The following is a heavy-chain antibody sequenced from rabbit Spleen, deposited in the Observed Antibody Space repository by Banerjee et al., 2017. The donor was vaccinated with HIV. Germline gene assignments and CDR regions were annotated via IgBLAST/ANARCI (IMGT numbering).Heavy chain of an antibody. D-gene: IGHD4-1*01. CDR3: ARDGYSRGWGIVLYYFNL. V-gene: IGHV1S45*01. CDR1: GFSFSSSFY. CDR2: IYTGDGDT. J-gene: IGHJ4*01. Sequence: QEQLVESGGGLVQPEGSLTLTCTASGFSFSSSFYICWVRQAPGKGLEWIGCIYTGDGDTDYASWAKGRFTISKTSSTTVTLQMTSLTAADTAAYFCARDGYSRGWGIVLYYFNLWGPGTLVTVS.